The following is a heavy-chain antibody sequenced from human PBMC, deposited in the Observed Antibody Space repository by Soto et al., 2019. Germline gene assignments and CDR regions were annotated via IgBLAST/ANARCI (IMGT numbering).Heavy chain of an antibody. CDR2: ISGSGGST. D-gene: IGHD2-15*01. Sequence: QPGGSLRLSCAASGFTFSSYAMSWVRQAPGKGLEWVSAISGSGGSTYYADSVKGRFTISRDNSKNTLYLQMNSLRAEYTAVYYCAKCRPLKLVAATSTHYYYYYYMDVWGKGTTVTVSS. CDR1: GFTFSSYA. V-gene: IGHV3-23*01. J-gene: IGHJ6*03. CDR3: AKCRPLKLVAATSTHYYYYYYMDV.